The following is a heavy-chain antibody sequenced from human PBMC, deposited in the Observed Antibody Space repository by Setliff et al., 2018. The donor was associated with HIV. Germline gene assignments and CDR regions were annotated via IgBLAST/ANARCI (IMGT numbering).Heavy chain of an antibody. Sequence: SDTLSLTCTVSGGSISSYYWSWIRQPPGKGLEWIGYIYYSGSTNYNPSLKSRVTISVDTSKNQFSLKLNSVTAADTAVYYCARDSDLDYSSSARWYFDLWGRGTRVTVSS. V-gene: IGHV4-59*01. D-gene: IGHD6-6*01. J-gene: IGHJ2*01. CDR3: ARDSDLDYSSSARWYFDL. CDR1: GGSISSYY. CDR2: IYYSGST.